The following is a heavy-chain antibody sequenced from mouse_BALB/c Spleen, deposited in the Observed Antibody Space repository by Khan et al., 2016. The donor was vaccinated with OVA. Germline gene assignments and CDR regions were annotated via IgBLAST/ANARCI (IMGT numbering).Heavy chain of an antibody. J-gene: IGHJ1*01. D-gene: IGHD2-1*01. CDR1: GYTFTNYG. Sequence: QIQLVQSGPELKKPGETVKISCKASGYTFTNYGMNWVKQAPGKGLKWMGWINTYTGEPTYADDFKGRFAFSLETSASTASLQINNLKNEDTATXFCSRVGNYWYFDVWCAGTSVTVSS. CDR3: SRVGNYWYFDV. V-gene: IGHV9-3-1*01. CDR2: INTYTGEP.